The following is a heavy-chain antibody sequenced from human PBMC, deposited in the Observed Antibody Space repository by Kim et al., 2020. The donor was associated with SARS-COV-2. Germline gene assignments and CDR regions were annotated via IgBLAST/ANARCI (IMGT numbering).Heavy chain of an antibody. Sequence: GGSLRLSCAASGFTFDDYAMHWVRQAPGKGLEWVSLISGDGGSTYYADSVKGRFTISRDNSKNSLYLQMNSLRTEDTALYYCAKAPTPDLRGSSGWYGPDAFDIWGQGTMVTVSS. CDR1: GFTFDDYA. CDR2: ISGDGGST. D-gene: IGHD6-19*01. J-gene: IGHJ3*02. V-gene: IGHV3-43*02. CDR3: AKAPTPDLRGSSGWYGPDAFDI.